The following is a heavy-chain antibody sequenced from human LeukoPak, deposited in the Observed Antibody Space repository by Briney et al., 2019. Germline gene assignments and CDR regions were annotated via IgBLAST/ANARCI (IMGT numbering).Heavy chain of an antibody. CDR2: IDLSDSET. CDR1: GYSFSSYW. Sequence: GESLKISCKSSGYSFSSYWIGWVRPMPGKGLEWMGIIDLSDSETRYTPSFQGQVTISVDKSLTTAYLQWNSLKASDTAMYYCARQTAMGRSGDYWGQGTLVTVSS. J-gene: IGHJ4*02. CDR3: ARQTAMGRSGDY. D-gene: IGHD5-18*01. V-gene: IGHV5-51*01.